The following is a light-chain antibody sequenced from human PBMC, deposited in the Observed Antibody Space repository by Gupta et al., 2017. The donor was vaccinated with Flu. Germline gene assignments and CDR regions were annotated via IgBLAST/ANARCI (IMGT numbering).Light chain of an antibody. J-gene: IGKJ1*01. CDR3: QQYGSSPQT. V-gene: IGKV3-20*01. CDR2: GAS. CDR1: QSISSSQ. Sequence: EIVLTQSPGTLSLSPGERATLSCRASQSISSSQLAGYQQEPGQAPRLLIYGASSRATGIPDRFSGSWSGTDFTLTISRLEPEDFAVYYCQQYGSSPQTFGRGTKVEI.